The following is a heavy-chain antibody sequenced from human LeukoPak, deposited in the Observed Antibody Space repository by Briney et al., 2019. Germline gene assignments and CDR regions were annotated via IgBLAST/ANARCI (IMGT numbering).Heavy chain of an antibody. J-gene: IGHJ4*02. CDR2: INHSGST. CDR3: ARGQVSGPCNY. Sequence: GSLRLSCAPSGFTFSTYGMHWVRQPPGKGLEWIGEINHSGSTNYNPSLKSRVTISVDTSKNQFSLKLSSVTAADTAVYYCARGQVSGPCNYWGEGTLVTASS. D-gene: IGHD1-26*01. V-gene: IGHV4-34*01. CDR1: GFTFSTYG.